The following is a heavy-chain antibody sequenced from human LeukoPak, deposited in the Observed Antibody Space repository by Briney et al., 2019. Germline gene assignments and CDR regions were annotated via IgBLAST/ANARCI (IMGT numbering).Heavy chain of an antibody. CDR2: INWNSGGV. J-gene: IGHJ5*02. D-gene: IGHD2-2*01. Sequence: GGSLRLSCAASGFTFDHYAMNWVRQAPGRGLEWVSGINWNSGGVGYADPLKGRFTISRDNAKNSLYLQMNSLRPEDTALYYCVKGFCSTITCYGLDPWGHGILVTVSS. CDR1: GFTFDHYA. CDR3: VKGFCSTITCYGLDP. V-gene: IGHV3-9*01.